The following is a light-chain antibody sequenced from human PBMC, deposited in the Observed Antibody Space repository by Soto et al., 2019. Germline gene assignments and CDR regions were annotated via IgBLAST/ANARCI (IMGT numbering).Light chain of an antibody. V-gene: IGLV2-8*01. J-gene: IGLJ2*01. CDR3: SSYAGGNNLVV. CDR2: EVS. CDR1: SSDVGGYNY. Sequence: QSVLTQPPSASGSPGQSVTISCTGTSSDVGGYNYVSWYQQHPGKAPKLIIYEVSKRPSGVPDRFSGSKSGITASLTVSGLQAEDEADYYCSSYAGGNNLVVFGGGTKLTVL.